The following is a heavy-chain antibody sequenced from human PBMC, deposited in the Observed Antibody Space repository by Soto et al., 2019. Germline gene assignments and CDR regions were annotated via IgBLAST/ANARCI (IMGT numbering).Heavy chain of an antibody. D-gene: IGHD5-12*01. Sequence: PGGSLRLSCAASGFIFSDYEINWVRQAPGKGLEWVSYISGSGLTIYYADSVKGRFTISRDNAKNSLYLQMNSLGVKDTAVYYCARGPYRNTYNWFDSWGQGTLVTVSS. CDR1: GFIFSDYE. J-gene: IGHJ5*02. V-gene: IGHV3-48*03. CDR3: ARGPYRNTYNWFDS. CDR2: ISGSGLTI.